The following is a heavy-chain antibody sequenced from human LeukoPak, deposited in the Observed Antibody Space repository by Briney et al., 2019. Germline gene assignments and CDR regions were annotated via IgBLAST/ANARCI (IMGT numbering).Heavy chain of an antibody. V-gene: IGHV3-11*06. Sequence: GGSLRLSCAASGFTVSNKYMSWVRQAPGKGLEWISYISSSSSHRKYADSVKGRFTISRDNANNLLYLQMNSLRADDTAVYYCARVYRSGGVMDYWGQGTLVTVSS. CDR1: GFTVSNKY. D-gene: IGHD6-19*01. J-gene: IGHJ4*02. CDR2: ISSSSSHR. CDR3: ARVYRSGGVMDY.